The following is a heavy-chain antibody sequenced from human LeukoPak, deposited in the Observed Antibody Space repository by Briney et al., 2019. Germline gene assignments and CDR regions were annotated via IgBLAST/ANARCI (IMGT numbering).Heavy chain of an antibody. V-gene: IGHV4-34*01. Sequence: SETLSLTCAVYGGSFSGYYWTWIRQPPGKGLEWIGEINHSGSTNYNPSLKSRVTISVDTSKNQISLKLSSATAADTAVYYCAGGTTPGVFWGQGTLATVSS. D-gene: IGHD3-10*01. J-gene: IGHJ4*02. CDR3: AGGTTPGVF. CDR2: INHSGST. CDR1: GGSFSGYY.